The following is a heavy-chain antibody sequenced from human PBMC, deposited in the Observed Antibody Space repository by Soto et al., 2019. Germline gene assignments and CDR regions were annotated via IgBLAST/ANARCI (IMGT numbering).Heavy chain of an antibody. CDR2: ISGSGGST. V-gene: IGHV3-23*01. D-gene: IGHD1-26*01. Sequence: QPGXSLGLSCAASGFTFSSYAISWVRQAPGKGLEWVSAISGSGGSTYYADSVKGLFTISRDNSKNTLYLQMNSLRDEDTAVYYCAKDQYSGSPGKPDYWGQGTLVTVSS. J-gene: IGHJ4*02. CDR3: AKDQYSGSPGKPDY. CDR1: GFTFSSYA.